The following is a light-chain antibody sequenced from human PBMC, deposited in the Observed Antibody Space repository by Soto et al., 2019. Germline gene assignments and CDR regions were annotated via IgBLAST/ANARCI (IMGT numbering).Light chain of an antibody. V-gene: IGKV3-20*01. Sequence: EIVLTQSPGTLSLSPGERATLSCRASQSVSSSYLAWYQQKPGQAPRLLIYGTSIRVTGIPARFSGSGSGTEFTLTISTLEPEDFAVYYCQQFGSSPETFGQGTKVDIK. CDR1: QSVSSSY. CDR2: GTS. CDR3: QQFGSSPET. J-gene: IGKJ1*01.